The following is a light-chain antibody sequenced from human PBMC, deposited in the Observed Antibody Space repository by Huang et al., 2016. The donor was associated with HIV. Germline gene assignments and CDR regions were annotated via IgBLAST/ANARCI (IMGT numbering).Light chain of an antibody. CDR3: QHYDDPYT. Sequence: DIQMTQSPSSLSASVGNRVTITCQASQDISNYLSWYQHKPGRAPKPLIFDASSLEKGVPSRFSGSGSGTYFTLTIASLQPEDVATYYCQHYDDPYTFGQGTKLEIK. V-gene: IGKV1-33*01. CDR1: QDISNY. J-gene: IGKJ2*01. CDR2: DAS.